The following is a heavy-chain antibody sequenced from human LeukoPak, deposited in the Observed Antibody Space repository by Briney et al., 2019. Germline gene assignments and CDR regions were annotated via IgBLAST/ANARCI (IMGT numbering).Heavy chain of an antibody. D-gene: IGHD3-10*01. CDR1: GFSFSSYS. Sequence: GGSLRLSCAASGFSFSSYSMNWVRQAPGKGLEWVSSISSSSSYIYYADSVKGRFTISRDNAKNSLYLQMNSLRAEDTAVYYCAIYYGSRKKDAFDIWGQGTMVTVSS. CDR2: ISSSSSYI. V-gene: IGHV3-21*01. J-gene: IGHJ3*02. CDR3: AIYYGSRKKDAFDI.